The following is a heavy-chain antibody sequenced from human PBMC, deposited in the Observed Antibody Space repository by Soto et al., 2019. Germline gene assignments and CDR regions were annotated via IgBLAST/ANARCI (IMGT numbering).Heavy chain of an antibody. CDR3: AREGPPGYCSGGSCWQNAFDI. J-gene: IGHJ3*02. CDR1: GGSISSGDYY. CDR2: IYYRGST. V-gene: IGHV4-30-4*01. D-gene: IGHD2-15*01. Sequence: QVQLQESGPGLVKPSQTLSLTCTVSGGSISSGDYYWSWILQPPGKGLEWIGYIYYRGSTYYNPSLKSRVTISVDTSKNQFSLELSSVTAADTAVYYCAREGPPGYCSGGSCWQNAFDIWGQGTMVTVSS.